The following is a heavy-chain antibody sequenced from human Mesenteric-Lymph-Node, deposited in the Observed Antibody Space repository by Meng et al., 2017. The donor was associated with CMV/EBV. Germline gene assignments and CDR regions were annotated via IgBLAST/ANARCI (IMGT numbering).Heavy chain of an antibody. CDR3: ARDRGAAAGILYSYYGMDA. V-gene: IGHV4-39*07. CDR1: GGSISSGGFY. D-gene: IGHD6-13*01. J-gene: IGHJ6*02. CDR2: ISYSGNT. Sequence: SETLSLTCTVSGGSISSGGFYWGWIRQPPGKGLEWIASISYSGNTYYNSSLKSRVTISVDTSKTQFSLKLTSVTAADTAVYYCARDRGAAAGILYSYYGMDAWGQGTTVTVSS.